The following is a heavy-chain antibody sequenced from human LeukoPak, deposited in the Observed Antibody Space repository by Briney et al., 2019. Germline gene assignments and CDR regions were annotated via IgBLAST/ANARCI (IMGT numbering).Heavy chain of an antibody. D-gene: IGHD4-23*01. Sequence: GASVKVSCKASGYTFTNYGITWVRQAPGQGLEWMGIINPSGGSTSYAQKFQGRVTMTRDTSTSTVYMELSSLRSEDTAVYYCARVDYGGKGGQLDYWGQGTLVTVSS. CDR2: INPSGGST. V-gene: IGHV1-46*01. CDR3: ARVDYGGKGGQLDY. J-gene: IGHJ4*02. CDR1: GYTFTNYG.